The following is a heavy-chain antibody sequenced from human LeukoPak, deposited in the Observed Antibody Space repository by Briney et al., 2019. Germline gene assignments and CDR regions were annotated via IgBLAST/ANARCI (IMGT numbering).Heavy chain of an antibody. CDR2: INAYNDNT. CDR3: ARTTNSYYYYYYIDV. V-gene: IGHV1-18*01. D-gene: IGHD1-26*01. CDR1: GYTFNSAG. J-gene: IGHJ6*03. Sequence: ASVKVSCKASGYTFNSAGISWVRQAPGQGLEWMEWINAYNDNTKYAEKLQGRVTMTTDTSTSTAYMELRSLRSDDTAVYYCARTTNSYYYYYYIDVWGKGTTVTVSS.